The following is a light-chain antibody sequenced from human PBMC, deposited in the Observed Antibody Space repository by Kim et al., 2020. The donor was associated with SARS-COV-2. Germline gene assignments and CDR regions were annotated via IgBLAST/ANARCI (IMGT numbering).Light chain of an antibody. J-gene: IGLJ1*01. CDR3: QTWDSHTFV. CDR2: QDD. V-gene: IGLV3-1*01. Sequence: SVAPGQTVSITCSGDKLGDKYTYWYQQKPGQSPVLVIYQDDKRPSGIPERFSGSNSGDTATLTISGTQPMDEGDYYCQTWDSHTFVFGAGTEVTVL. CDR1: KLGDKY.